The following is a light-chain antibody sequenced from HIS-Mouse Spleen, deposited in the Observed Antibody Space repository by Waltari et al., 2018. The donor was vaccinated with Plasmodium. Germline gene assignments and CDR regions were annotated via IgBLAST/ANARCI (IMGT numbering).Light chain of an antibody. CDR2: GAS. J-gene: IGKJ1*01. Sequence: EIVLTQSPGTLSLSPGERATLSCRASQSVSSSYLAWYQQKPGQAPRLPNHGASSRATVIPDRFSGSGSGTDFILTISRLEPEDFAVYYCQQYGSSGTFGQGTKVEIK. CDR1: QSVSSSY. CDR3: QQYGSSGT. V-gene: IGKV3-20*01.